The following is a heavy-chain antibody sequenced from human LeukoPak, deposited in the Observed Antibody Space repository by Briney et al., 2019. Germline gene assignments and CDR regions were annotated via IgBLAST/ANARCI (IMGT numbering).Heavy chain of an antibody. CDR1: GGSFSSYA. Sequence: ASVKVSCKASGGSFSSYAISWLRQAPGQGLEWMGWISAYNGNTNYAQKLQGRVTMTTDTSTSTAYMELRSLRSDDTAVYYCARGTQYYYDSSGVDYWGQGTLVTVSS. D-gene: IGHD3-22*01. V-gene: IGHV1-18*01. J-gene: IGHJ4*02. CDR3: ARGTQYYYDSSGVDY. CDR2: ISAYNGNT.